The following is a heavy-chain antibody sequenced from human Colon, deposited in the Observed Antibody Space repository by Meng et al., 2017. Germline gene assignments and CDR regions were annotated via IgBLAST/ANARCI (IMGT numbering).Heavy chain of an antibody. CDR2: SRNKAKSYTT. CDR3: AGVRTRYNGNDYSNDC. J-gene: IGHJ4*02. CDR1: GFTSSDHY. D-gene: IGHD3-16*01. V-gene: IGHV3-72*01. Sequence: GGPLRLSCAASGFTSSDHYMDWVPQAPGKGLEWVGRSRNKAKSYTTDYAGSVKGTSTISRDDSKNSVYLQMNSLKTDDTDVYFCAGVRTRYNGNDYSNDCWGQGTLVTVSS.